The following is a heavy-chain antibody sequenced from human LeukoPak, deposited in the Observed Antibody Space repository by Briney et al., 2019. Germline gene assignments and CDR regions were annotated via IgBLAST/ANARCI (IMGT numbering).Heavy chain of an antibody. CDR2: INPNSGGT. CDR3: ARDPTVEADSSGYGY. J-gene: IGHJ4*02. V-gene: IGHV1-2*02. CDR1: GYTFTGYY. D-gene: IGHD3-22*01. Sequence: ASVKVSCKASGYTFTGYYMHWVRQAPGQGLEWMGWINPNSGGTNYAQKFQGRVTMTRDTSISTAYMELSRLRSDDTAVYYCARDPTVEADSSGYGYWGQGTLVTASS.